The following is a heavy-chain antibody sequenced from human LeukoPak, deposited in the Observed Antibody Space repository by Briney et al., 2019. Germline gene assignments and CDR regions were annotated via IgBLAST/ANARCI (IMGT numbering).Heavy chain of an antibody. CDR3: ARGAEAYCGGDCYISDY. J-gene: IGHJ4*02. CDR1: GGSFSGYY. Sequence: PSETLSLTCAVYGGSFSGYYWSWIRQPPGKGLEWIGEINHSGSTNYNPSLKSRVTISVDTSKNQFSLKLSSVTAADTAVYYCARGAEAYCGGDCYISDYWGQGTLVTVSS. CDR2: INHSGST. V-gene: IGHV4-34*01. D-gene: IGHD2-21*02.